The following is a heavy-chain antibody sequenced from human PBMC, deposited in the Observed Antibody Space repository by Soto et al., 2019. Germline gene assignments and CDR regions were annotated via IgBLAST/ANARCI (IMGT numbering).Heavy chain of an antibody. CDR3: AREDTRHFDY. J-gene: IGHJ4*02. CDR2: INPSGGST. V-gene: IGHV1-46*03. Sequence: QVQLVQSGAEVKKPGASVKVSCKASGYTFTSYYMHWVRQAPGQGLEWMGIINPSGGSTSYAQKFQGSVTMTRDTSARTVYMELSRLRSEDTAVYYCAREDTRHFDYGGQGTLVTVSS. CDR1: GYTFTSYY.